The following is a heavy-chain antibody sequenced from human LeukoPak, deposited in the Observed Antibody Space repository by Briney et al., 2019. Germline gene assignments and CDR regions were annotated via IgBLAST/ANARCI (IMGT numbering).Heavy chain of an antibody. Sequence: PSETLSLTCAVYGGSFSGYYWSWIRQPPGKGLEWIGEINHSGSTNYNPSLKSRVTISVDTSKNQFSLKLSSVTAADTAVYYCARPHCSSTSCFHFDYWGQGTLVTVSS. J-gene: IGHJ4*02. V-gene: IGHV4-34*01. CDR2: INHSGST. D-gene: IGHD2-2*01. CDR1: GGSFSGYY. CDR3: ARPHCSSTSCFHFDY.